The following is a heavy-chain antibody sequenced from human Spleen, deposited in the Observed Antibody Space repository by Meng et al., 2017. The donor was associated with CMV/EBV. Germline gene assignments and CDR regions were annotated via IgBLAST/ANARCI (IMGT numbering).Heavy chain of an antibody. J-gene: IGHJ4*02. CDR2: MNPNGHDT. Sequence: ASVKVSCKASGGTFSSYAISWVRQAPGQGLEWMGGMNPNGHDTRYAQKFQGRVTMTSDTSISAAYMEMNSLGSDDTAVFYCARVRVGCSTSSCYSDHWGQGTLVTVSS. V-gene: IGHV1-2*02. CDR1: GGTFSSYA. D-gene: IGHD2-2*01. CDR3: ARVRVGCSTSSCYSDH.